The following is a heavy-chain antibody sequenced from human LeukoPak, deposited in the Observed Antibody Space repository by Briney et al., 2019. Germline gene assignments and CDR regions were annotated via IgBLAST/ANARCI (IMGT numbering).Heavy chain of an antibody. J-gene: IGHJ4*02. Sequence: GRSLRLSCAASGFTFSSYGMHWVRQAPGKGLEWVAFIRYDGSNKYYADSVKGRFTISRDNSKNTLYLQMNSLRAEDTAVYYCAKDQDSSPTFDYWGQGTLVTVSS. CDR1: GFTFSSYG. CDR3: AKDQDSSPTFDY. CDR2: IRYDGSNK. D-gene: IGHD6-13*01. V-gene: IGHV3-30*02.